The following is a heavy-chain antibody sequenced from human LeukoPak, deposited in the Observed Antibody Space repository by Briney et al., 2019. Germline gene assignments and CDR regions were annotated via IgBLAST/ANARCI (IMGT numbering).Heavy chain of an antibody. CDR3: ATQGYYYDSSGYYYAGN. CDR1: GYTLTELS. V-gene: IGHV1-24*01. D-gene: IGHD3-22*01. J-gene: IGHJ4*02. CDR2: FDPEDGET. Sequence: ASVKVSCKVSGYTLTELSMHWVRQAPGKGLEWMGGFDPEDGETIYAQKFQGRVTMTEDTSTDTAYMELSSLRSEDTAVYYCATQGYYYDSSGYYYAGNWGQGTLVTVSS.